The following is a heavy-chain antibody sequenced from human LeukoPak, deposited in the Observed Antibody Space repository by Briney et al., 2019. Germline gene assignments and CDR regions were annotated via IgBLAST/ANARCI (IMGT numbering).Heavy chain of an antibody. J-gene: IGHJ4*02. CDR2: ISSSSSTI. Sequence: GGSLRLSCAASGFTFSSYSMNGVRQAPGKGLEWVSYISSSSSTIYYADSVKGRFTISRDNAKNSLYLQMNSLRAEDTAVYYCARGVTSIDYWGQGTLVTVSS. CDR1: GFTFSSYS. D-gene: IGHD4-17*01. V-gene: IGHV3-48*01. CDR3: ARGVTSIDY.